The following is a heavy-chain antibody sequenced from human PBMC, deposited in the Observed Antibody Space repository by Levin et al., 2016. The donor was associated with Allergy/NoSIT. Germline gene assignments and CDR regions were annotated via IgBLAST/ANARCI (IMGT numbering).Heavy chain of an antibody. J-gene: IGHJ4*02. CDR3: ARDESGSGYRHFDS. V-gene: IGHV3-48*02. D-gene: IGHD3-22*01. Sequence: GESLKISCAASGFTFSSYAMNWVRQAPGKGLEWVSYISGSSSTIYYADSVKGRFTISRDNAKNSLYLQMSSLRDEDTAVYYCARDESGSGYRHFDSWGQGTLVTVSS. CDR1: GFTFSSYA. CDR2: ISGSSSTI.